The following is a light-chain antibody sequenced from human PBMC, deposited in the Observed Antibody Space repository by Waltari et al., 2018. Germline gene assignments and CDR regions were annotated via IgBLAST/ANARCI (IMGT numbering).Light chain of an antibody. V-gene: IGKV1-12*01. CDR3: QQANSFPTT. Sequence: DIQMTQSPSSVSASVGDRVTITCRAGQDFRTWLAWYQQKPGKAPKLLIYGASSLQSGVPSRFSGSGSGTEFTLTIRSLQPEDFGTYYCQQANSFPTTFGPGTRVDIK. CDR2: GAS. J-gene: IGKJ3*01. CDR1: QDFRTW.